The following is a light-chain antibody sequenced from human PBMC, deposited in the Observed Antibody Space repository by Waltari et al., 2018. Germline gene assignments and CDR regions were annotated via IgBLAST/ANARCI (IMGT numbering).Light chain of an antibody. CDR2: ATF. V-gene: IGKV3-20*01. CDR3: QQLGW. Sequence: EIVLTQSPGTLSLSPGETATLSCRASQSVSLSYLGWYQQKPGQVPRLLIYATFNRATGIPDRFSGSGSGTDFTLTISRLEPEDFAVYYCQQLGWFGGGTKVEIK. CDR1: QSVSLSY. J-gene: IGKJ4*02.